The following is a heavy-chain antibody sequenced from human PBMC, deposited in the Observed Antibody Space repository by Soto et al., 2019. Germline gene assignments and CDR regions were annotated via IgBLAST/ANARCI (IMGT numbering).Heavy chain of an antibody. CDR2: TYSGGDT. CDR3: AREGAAAGIAC. CDR1: GFIVSTNQ. D-gene: IGHD6-13*01. J-gene: IGHJ4*02. V-gene: IGHV3-66*01. Sequence: EVQLVESGGGLVQPGESLRLSCAASGFIVSTNQMSWVCQAPGKGLEWVSVTYSGGDTYYADSVKGRFIISRDNSKNTLHLQMNSLRVEDTAVYYCAREGAAAGIACWGQGTLVTVSS.